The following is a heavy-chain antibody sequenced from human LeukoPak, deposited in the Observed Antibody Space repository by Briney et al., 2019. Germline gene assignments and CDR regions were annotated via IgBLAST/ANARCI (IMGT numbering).Heavy chain of an antibody. CDR2: ISAYNGNT. Sequence: ASVKFSCKASGYTFTIYGISWVRQAPGPGLAWMGWISAYNGNTNYAQKFQGRVTMTTDTSTSTAYLGLRSLRSDDTAVYYCAKTTVTSEEYYYYYMDVWGKGTTVTVSS. V-gene: IGHV1-18*01. CDR1: GYTFTIYG. J-gene: IGHJ6*03. CDR3: AKTTVTSEEYYYYYMDV. D-gene: IGHD4-11*01.